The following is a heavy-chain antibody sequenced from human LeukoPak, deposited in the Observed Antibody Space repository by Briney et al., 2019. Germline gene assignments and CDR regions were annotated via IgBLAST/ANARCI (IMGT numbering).Heavy chain of an antibody. Sequence: GGSLRLSCAASGFTFSSYAMSWVRQAPGKGLEWVSAISGSGGSTYYADSVKGRFTISRDNSKNTLYLQMNSLRAEDTAVYYGAKEVGTYYYDSSGYSPDYFDYWGQGTLVTVSS. V-gene: IGHV3-23*01. J-gene: IGHJ4*02. D-gene: IGHD3-22*01. CDR2: ISGSGGST. CDR3: AKEVGTYYYDSSGYSPDYFDY. CDR1: GFTFSSYA.